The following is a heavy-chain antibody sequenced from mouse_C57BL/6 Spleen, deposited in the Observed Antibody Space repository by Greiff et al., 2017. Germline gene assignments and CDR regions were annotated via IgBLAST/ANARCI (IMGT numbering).Heavy chain of an antibody. Sequence: VQLQQPGTELVKPGASVKLSCKASGYTFTSYWMHWVKQRPGQGLEWIGNINPSNGGTNYNEKFKSKATLTVDKSSSPAYMQLSSLTSEDSAVYYCARELGSYRPYYYAMDYWGQGTSVTVSS. CDR1: GYTFTSYW. J-gene: IGHJ4*01. CDR3: ARELGSYRPYYYAMDY. D-gene: IGHD2-12*01. V-gene: IGHV1-53*01. CDR2: INPSNGGT.